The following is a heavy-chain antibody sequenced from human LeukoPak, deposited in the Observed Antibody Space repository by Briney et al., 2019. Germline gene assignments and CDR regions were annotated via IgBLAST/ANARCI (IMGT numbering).Heavy chain of an antibody. CDR1: GFTFSSYA. D-gene: IGHD6-25*01. J-gene: IGHJ4*02. V-gene: IGHV4-59*01. Sequence: GSLRLSCAASGFTFSSYAMSWVRQAPGKGLEWIGYIYYSGSTNYNPSLKSRVTISVDTSKNQFSLKLSSVTAADTAVYYCARFRDAAYFDYWGQGTLVTVSS. CDR3: ARFRDAAYFDY. CDR2: IYYSGST.